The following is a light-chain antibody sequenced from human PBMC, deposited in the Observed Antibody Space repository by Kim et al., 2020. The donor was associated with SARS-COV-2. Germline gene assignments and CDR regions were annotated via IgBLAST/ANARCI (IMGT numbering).Light chain of an antibody. CDR1: QSVSSSD. CDR2: GAS. CDR3: QQYGSSAIT. Sequence: SPGERATRSCRASQSVSSSDLAWYQQKPDQVPRLLIYGASSRATGIPDRFSGSGSGTDFTLTISRLEPEDFAVYYCQQYGSSAITFGKGTRLEIK. V-gene: IGKV3-20*01. J-gene: IGKJ5*01.